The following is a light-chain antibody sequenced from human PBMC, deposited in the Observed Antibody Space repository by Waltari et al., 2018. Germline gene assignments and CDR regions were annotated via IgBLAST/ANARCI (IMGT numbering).Light chain of an antibody. J-gene: IGKJ3*01. Sequence: DIQMTQSPSTLSAFVGDRVNIPCRASQSISYWFAWLQQKPGKAPKRLIYKAANLQSGVPSRFSGSGSGTEFTLTISSLQPDDFATYYCQQYNTYSQFTFGPGTKLDIK. CDR2: KAA. CDR3: QQYNTYSQFT. CDR1: QSISYW. V-gene: IGKV1-5*03.